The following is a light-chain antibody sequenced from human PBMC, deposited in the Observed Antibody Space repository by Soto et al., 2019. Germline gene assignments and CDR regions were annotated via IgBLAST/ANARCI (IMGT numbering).Light chain of an antibody. J-gene: IGKJ5*01. V-gene: IGKV3-20*01. CDR3: QQYGSSIT. Sequence: EIVLTQSPGTLSLPPGERVTLSCRASQSVSSSYLAWYQQKPGQAPRLLIYGASSRATGIPDRFSGSGSGTDFTLTISRLEPEDFAVYYCQQYGSSITFGQGTRLEIK. CDR2: GAS. CDR1: QSVSSSY.